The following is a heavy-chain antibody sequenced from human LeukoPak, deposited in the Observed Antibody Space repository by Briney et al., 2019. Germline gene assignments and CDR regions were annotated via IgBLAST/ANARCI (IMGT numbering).Heavy chain of an antibody. Sequence: GGSLRLSCAASRLTFSNYLMNWVRQAPGKGLEWVSGISWNSDSIRYADSVKGRFTISRDNAKNSLYLQMNSLRAEDTALYYCAKDILGGDYYDSSGAFDIGGQGTMVTVSS. CDR3: AKDILGGDYYDSSGAFDI. V-gene: IGHV3-9*01. CDR2: ISWNSDSI. D-gene: IGHD3-22*01. CDR1: RLTFSNYL. J-gene: IGHJ3*02.